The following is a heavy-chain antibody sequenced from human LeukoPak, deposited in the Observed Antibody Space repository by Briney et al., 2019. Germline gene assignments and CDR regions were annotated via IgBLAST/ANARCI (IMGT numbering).Heavy chain of an antibody. CDR2: ISPNSGGT. V-gene: IGHV1-2*02. J-gene: IGHJ4*02. D-gene: IGHD5-12*01. CDR1: GYTFTGYY. CDR3: ATYSGYDYYFDY. Sequence: ASVKVSCKASGYTFTGYYMHWVRQAPGQGLEWMGWISPNSGGTNYAQKFQGRVTMTRDTSISTAYMGLSRLRSDDTAVYYCATYSGYDYYFDYWGQGTLVTVSS.